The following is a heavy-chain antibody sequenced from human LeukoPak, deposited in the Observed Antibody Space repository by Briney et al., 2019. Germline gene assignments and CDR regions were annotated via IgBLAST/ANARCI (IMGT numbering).Heavy chain of an antibody. V-gene: IGHV3-30*02. J-gene: IGHJ6*03. CDR1: GFTFSSYG. CDR3: AKGQGGNQWLVKIYYYYYMDV. Sequence: GGSLRLSCAVSGFTFSSYGMHWVRQAPGKGLEWVAFIRYDGSNKYYADSVKGRFTISRDNSKNTLYLQMNSLRAEDTAVYYCAKGQGGNQWLVKIYYYYYMDVWGKGTTVTISS. CDR2: IRYDGSNK. D-gene: IGHD6-19*01.